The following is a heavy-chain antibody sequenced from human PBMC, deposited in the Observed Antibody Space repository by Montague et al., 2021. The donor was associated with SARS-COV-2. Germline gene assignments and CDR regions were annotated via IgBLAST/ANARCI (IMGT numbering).Heavy chain of an antibody. CDR1: GFTFRSYW. Sequence: SLRLSCAASGFTFRSYWMHWVRQAPGKGLVWVSRINSDGSSTPYADSVKGRFAISRDNAKNTLYLQMNSLRAEDTAVYYCARAPRRHYYDSTGFDAVDIWGQGTMVTVSS. V-gene: IGHV3-74*01. CDR2: INSDGSST. CDR3: ARAPRRHYYDSTGFDAVDI. D-gene: IGHD3-22*01. J-gene: IGHJ3*02.